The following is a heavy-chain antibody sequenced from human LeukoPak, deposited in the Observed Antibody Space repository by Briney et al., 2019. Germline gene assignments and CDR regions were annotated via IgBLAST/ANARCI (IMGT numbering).Heavy chain of an antibody. V-gene: IGHV3-48*03. Sequence: GGSLRLSCAASGFTFSSYEMNWVRQAPGKGLEWVSYISSSGRTKYYADSVKGRFTISRDNSKNTLYLHMSSLRAEDTALYYCARDFVRYFDWLYLSSSEPFDYWGQGTLVTVSS. CDR2: ISSSGRTK. CDR1: GFTFSSYE. CDR3: ARDFVRYFDWLYLSSSEPFDY. J-gene: IGHJ4*02. D-gene: IGHD3-9*01.